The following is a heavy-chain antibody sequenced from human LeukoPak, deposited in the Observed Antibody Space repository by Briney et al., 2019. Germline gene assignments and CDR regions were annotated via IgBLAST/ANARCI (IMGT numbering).Heavy chain of an antibody. V-gene: IGHV3-23*01. CDR3: AKDGTIRAVVPAPFDY. J-gene: IGHJ4*02. Sequence: GGSLRLSCAASGFTFSSYAMSWVRQAPGKGLEWVSAISGSGGSTYYADSVKGRFTISRDNSKNTLYLQMNSLRAEDTAVYYCAKDGTIRAVVPAPFDYWGQGTLVTVSS. D-gene: IGHD2-2*01. CDR1: GFTFSSYA. CDR2: ISGSGGST.